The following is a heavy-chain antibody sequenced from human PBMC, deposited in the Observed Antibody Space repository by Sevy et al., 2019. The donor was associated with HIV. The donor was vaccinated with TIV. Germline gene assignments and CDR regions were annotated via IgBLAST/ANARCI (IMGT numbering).Heavy chain of an antibody. CDR1: GFTFSKYW. V-gene: IGHV3-7*01. CDR2: IKQDAGQK. CDR3: ARDDGNYYFHY. Sequence: GGSLRLSCAASGFTFSKYWMGWVRQAPGKGLEWGANIKQDAGQKYYVDSVKGRFTISRDNAKNSLYLQMNSLRAEDTAVYFCARDDGNYYFHYWGQGTLVTVSS. J-gene: IGHJ4*02. D-gene: IGHD1-7*01.